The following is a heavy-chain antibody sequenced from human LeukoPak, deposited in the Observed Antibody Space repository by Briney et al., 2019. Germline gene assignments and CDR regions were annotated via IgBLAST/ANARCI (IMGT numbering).Heavy chain of an antibody. CDR1: GGSFSGYY. CDR3: AASGYSSAPNWFDP. Sequence: PSETLSLTCAVYGGSFSGYYWSWIRQPPGKGLEWIGEINHSGSTNYNPSLKSRVTISVDTSKNQFSLKLSSVTAADTAVYYCAASGYSSAPNWFDPWGQGTLVTVSS. V-gene: IGHV4-34*01. J-gene: IGHJ5*02. D-gene: IGHD6-19*01. CDR2: INHSGST.